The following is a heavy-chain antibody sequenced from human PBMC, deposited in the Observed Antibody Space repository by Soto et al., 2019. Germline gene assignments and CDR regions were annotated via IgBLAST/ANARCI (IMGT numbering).Heavy chain of an antibody. D-gene: IGHD2-8*01. Sequence: IALREAGPTLVKPTQTLTLTCTFSGFSLFTDGVGVGWIRQPPGKALEWLAMIRSDDDQRYSPSLTSRLTITKDAPRNQVVLTITRMDPVDTGTYYCAHYSSHCTNTRCSVRAFDIWGPGTVVTVSS. CDR2: IRSDDDQ. CDR3: AHYSSHCTNTRCSVRAFDI. J-gene: IGHJ3*02. CDR1: GFSLFTDGVG. V-gene: IGHV2-5*02.